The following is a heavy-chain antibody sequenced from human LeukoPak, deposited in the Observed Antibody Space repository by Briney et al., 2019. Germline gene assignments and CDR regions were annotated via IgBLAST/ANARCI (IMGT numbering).Heavy chain of an antibody. J-gene: IGHJ6*03. D-gene: IGHD3-16*02. CDR2: IYYSGST. CDR3: ARGSGGAMVSYYHNYYMDV. V-gene: IGHV4-39*07. Sequence: PSETLSLTCAVSGGSISSSSSYWGWIRQPPGKGLEWIGSIYYSGSTYYNPSLKSRVTISVDTSKNQFSLKLSSVTAADTAVYYCARGSGGAMVSYYHNYYMDVWGKGTTVTISS. CDR1: GGSISSSSSY.